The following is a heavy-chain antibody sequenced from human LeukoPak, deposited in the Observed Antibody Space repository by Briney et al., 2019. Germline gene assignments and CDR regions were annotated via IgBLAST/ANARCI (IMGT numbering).Heavy chain of an antibody. CDR1: GFTLSSYA. J-gene: IGHJ4*02. Sequence: GGSLRLSCAASGFTLSSYAMSWVRQAPGKGLEWVSAISDSGNTYHADSVKGRFTISRDSSKNTLFLQMNSLRAEDTAVYYCARRSGIAVAGAFDYWGQGTLVTVSS. CDR2: ISDSGNT. CDR3: ARRSGIAVAGAFDY. D-gene: IGHD6-19*01. V-gene: IGHV3-23*01.